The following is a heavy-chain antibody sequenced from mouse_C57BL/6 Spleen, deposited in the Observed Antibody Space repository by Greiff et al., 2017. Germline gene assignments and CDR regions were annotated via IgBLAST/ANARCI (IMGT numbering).Heavy chain of an antibody. D-gene: IGHD2-3*01. Sequence: LQQPGAELVKPGSSVTLSCKASGYTFINYWMQWVKQRPGQGLEWIGEIDPSDNYTNYNQNFTGTSTLTVDTYAITAYMQLTSLTSEDSAVYYCARFARWVLYYAMDYWGQGTSVTVSS. V-gene: IGHV1-50*01. CDR2: IDPSDNYT. J-gene: IGHJ4*01. CDR3: ARFARWVLYYAMDY. CDR1: GYTFINYW.